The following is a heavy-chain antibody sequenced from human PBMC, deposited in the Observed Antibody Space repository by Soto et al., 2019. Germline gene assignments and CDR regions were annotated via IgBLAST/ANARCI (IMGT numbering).Heavy chain of an antibody. D-gene: IGHD2-21*02. CDR3: AREKLLLGGYYYYYMGV. Sequence: SETLSLTCTVSGGSISSYYWSWIRQPPGKGLEWIGYIYYSGSTNYNPSLKSRVTISVDTSKNQFSLKLSSVTAADTAVYYCAREKLLLGGYYYYYMGVWGKGTTVTVSS. CDR1: GGSISSYY. CDR2: IYYSGST. V-gene: IGHV4-59*01. J-gene: IGHJ6*03.